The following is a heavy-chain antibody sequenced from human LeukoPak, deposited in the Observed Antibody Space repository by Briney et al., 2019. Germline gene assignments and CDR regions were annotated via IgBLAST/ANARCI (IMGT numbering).Heavy chain of an antibody. CDR2: VYYIGTA. D-gene: IGHD6-6*01. Sequence: ETLSLTCIVSGGSVKSPDSYWSWIRQPPGKGLEWIGNVYYIGTASYNSSLKSRVTISVDTSKNQFSLEMTSVTAADTAVYYCARNTSSSPWFDPWGQGTLVTVSS. V-gene: IGHV4-61*08. J-gene: IGHJ5*02. CDR1: GGSVKSPDSY. CDR3: ARNTSSSPWFDP.